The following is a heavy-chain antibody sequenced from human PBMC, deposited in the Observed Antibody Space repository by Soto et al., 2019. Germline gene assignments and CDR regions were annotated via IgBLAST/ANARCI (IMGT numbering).Heavy chain of an antibody. V-gene: IGHV1-69*13. CDR1: GGTFSSYA. D-gene: IGHD6-13*01. J-gene: IGHJ6*02. Sequence: APVKVSCKASGGTFSSYAISWVRQAPGQGHEWMGGIIPIFGRANYAQKFQGRVTITADESTSTAYMELSSLRSEDTAVYYCARGRTAAGYYYYYGMDVWGQGTTVTVSS. CDR3: ARGRTAAGYYYYYGMDV. CDR2: IIPIFGRA.